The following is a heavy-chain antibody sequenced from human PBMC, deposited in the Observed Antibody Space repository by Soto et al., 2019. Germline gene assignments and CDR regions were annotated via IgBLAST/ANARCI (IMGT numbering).Heavy chain of an antibody. CDR1: GGCISSGGYY. V-gene: IGHV4-31*03. Sequence: PSETLSLTCTVSGGCISSGGYYWSWILHHPGKGLEWIGYIYYSVSTYYNPSLKSRVTISVDTSKNQFSLKLSSVTAADTAVYYCARAAAAGTDFDYWGKRNLITASS. J-gene: IGHJ4*02. D-gene: IGHD6-13*01. CDR2: IYYSVST. CDR3: ARAAAAGTDFDY.